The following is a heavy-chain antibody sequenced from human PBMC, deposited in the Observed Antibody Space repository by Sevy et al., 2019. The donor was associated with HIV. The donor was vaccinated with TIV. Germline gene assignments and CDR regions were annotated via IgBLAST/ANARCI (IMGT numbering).Heavy chain of an antibody. D-gene: IGHD3-10*01. Sequence: GGSLRLSCAGSGFIFSSYSMDWVRLAPGKGLEWVASFRSSSNHIYNADSVKGRFTISRDNAKNSLYLQMNSLRAEDTAVYYCARCTPGELWLSRYFDYWGQGTLVTVSS. J-gene: IGHJ4*02. CDR3: ARCTPGELWLSRYFDY. CDR1: GFIFSSYS. V-gene: IGHV3-21*01. CDR2: FRSSSNHI.